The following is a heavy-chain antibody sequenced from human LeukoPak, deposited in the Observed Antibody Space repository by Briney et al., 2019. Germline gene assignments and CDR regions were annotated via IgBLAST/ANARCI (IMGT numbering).Heavy chain of an antibody. J-gene: IGHJ4*02. Sequence: GGSLRLSCAASGFTFSSYAMSWVRQAPGKGLEWVSAISGSGGSTYYADSVKGRFTISRDNSKNTLYLQMNSLRAEDTAVYYCAGTQEITMIWSYWGQGTLVTVSS. V-gene: IGHV3-23*01. D-gene: IGHD3-22*01. CDR3: AGTQEITMIWSY. CDR1: GFTFSSYA. CDR2: ISGSGGST.